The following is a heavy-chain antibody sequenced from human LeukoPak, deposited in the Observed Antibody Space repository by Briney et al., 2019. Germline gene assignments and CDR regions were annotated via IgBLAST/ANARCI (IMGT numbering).Heavy chain of an antibody. D-gene: IGHD1-20*01. CDR3: STLTSRGLSDS. CDR1: GFTFTNAW. V-gene: IGHV3-15*07. J-gene: IGHJ4*02. Sequence: PGGSLRLSCAASGFTFTNAWMNWVRQAPGKGLEWVGRIKSKADGETIDYATPVKGRFTFSRDDSKNMLYLQMNSLKSEDTAVYYCSTLTSRGLSDSWGQGTLVTVSS. CDR2: IKSKADGETI.